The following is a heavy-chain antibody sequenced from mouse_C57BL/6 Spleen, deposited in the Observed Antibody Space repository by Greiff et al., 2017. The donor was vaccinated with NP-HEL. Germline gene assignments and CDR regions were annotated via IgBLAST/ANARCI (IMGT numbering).Heavy chain of an antibody. Sequence: QVQLKQPGAELVRPGTSVKLSCKASGYTFTSYWMHWVKQRPGQGLEWIGVIDPSDSYTNYNQKFKGKATLTVDTSSSTAYMQLSSLTSEDSAVYYCARRGDDPYAMDYWGQGTSVTVSS. V-gene: IGHV1-59*01. D-gene: IGHD2-3*01. J-gene: IGHJ4*01. CDR2: IDPSDSYT. CDR3: ARRGDDPYAMDY. CDR1: GYTFTSYW.